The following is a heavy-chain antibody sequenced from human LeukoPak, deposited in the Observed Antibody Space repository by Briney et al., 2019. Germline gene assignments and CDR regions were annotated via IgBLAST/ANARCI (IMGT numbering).Heavy chain of an antibody. CDR1: GFTFSSYW. D-gene: IGHD2-8*01. V-gene: IGHV4-39*07. J-gene: IGHJ6*03. CDR3: AREPQYCTNGVCTNNYYYYYMDV. Sequence: GSLRLSCAASGFTFSSYWMSWIRQPPGKGLEWIGSIHYSGSTYYNPSLKSRVTISVDTSKNQFSLKLSSVTAADTAVYYCAREPQYCTNGVCTNNYYYYYMDVWGKGTTVTVSS. CDR2: IHYSGST.